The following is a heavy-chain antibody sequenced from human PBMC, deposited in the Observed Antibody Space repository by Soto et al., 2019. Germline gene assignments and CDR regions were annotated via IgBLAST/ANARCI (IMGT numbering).Heavy chain of an antibody. J-gene: IGHJ4*02. Sequence: QVQLVESGGGLVKPGGSLRLSCVASGFTFSDYYMSWIRQAPGKGLEWASYISSSSSYTNYADSLKGRFTISRDNAKNSLYLQMNSLRAEDTAVYYCARDHHRYSGYDYVDYWGQGTLVTVSS. CDR3: ARDHHRYSGYDYVDY. V-gene: IGHV3-11*05. CDR2: ISSSSSYT. CDR1: GFTFSDYY. D-gene: IGHD5-12*01.